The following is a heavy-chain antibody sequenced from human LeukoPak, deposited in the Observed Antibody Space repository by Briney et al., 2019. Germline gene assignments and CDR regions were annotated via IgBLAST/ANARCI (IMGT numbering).Heavy chain of an antibody. D-gene: IGHD3-10*01. V-gene: IGHV4-39*01. J-gene: IGHJ4*02. CDR3: ATPRFGELFLNY. CDR1: GGSISSSSYY. CDR2: IYYSGST. Sequence: SETLSLTCTVSGGSISSSSYYWGWIRQPPGKGLEWIGSIYYSGSTYYNPSLKSRVTISVDTSKNQFSLKLSFVTAADTAVYYCATPRFGELFLNYWGQGTLVTVSS.